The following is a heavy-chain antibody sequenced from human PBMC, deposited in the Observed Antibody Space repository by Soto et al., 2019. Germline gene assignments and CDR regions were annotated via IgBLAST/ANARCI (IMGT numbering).Heavy chain of an antibody. CDR3: ARDLDGDYYFDY. Sequence: QVQLQESGPGLVKPSETLSLTCTVSGGSISSYYWSWIRQPPGKGLEWIGYIYYSGSTNYNPSLKSRVTISVDTSKNQFSLKLSSVTAADTAVYYCARDLDGDYYFDYWGQGTLVTVSS. V-gene: IGHV4-59*01. D-gene: IGHD4-17*01. J-gene: IGHJ4*02. CDR1: GGSISSYY. CDR2: IYYSGST.